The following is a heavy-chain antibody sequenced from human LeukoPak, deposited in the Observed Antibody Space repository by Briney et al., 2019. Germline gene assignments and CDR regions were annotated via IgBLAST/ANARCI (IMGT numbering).Heavy chain of an antibody. CDR2: IISDSTYI. D-gene: IGHD6-13*01. Sequence: GGSLRLSCAASGFTFSSYWMTWVRQAPGKGLEWVSSIISDSTYIYYADSVKGRFTISRDNAKNSLFLQMDSLRAEDTAVYYCAAGYTSSWLLDYWGQGTLVTVSS. J-gene: IGHJ4*02. V-gene: IGHV3-21*01. CDR1: GFTFSSYW. CDR3: AAGYTSSWLLDY.